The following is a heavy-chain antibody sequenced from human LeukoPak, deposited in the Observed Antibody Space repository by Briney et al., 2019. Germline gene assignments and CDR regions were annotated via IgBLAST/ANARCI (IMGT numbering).Heavy chain of an antibody. Sequence: SETLSLTCTVSGGSISSSSSYWGWIRQPPGKGLEWIGTIYYSGSTYYNASLKSRVTTSADTSKNQFPLKLSSVTAADTAVYYCARTTVATQFDYWGQGTLVTVSS. V-gene: IGHV4-39*01. CDR1: GGSISSSSSY. CDR2: IYYSGST. J-gene: IGHJ4*02. D-gene: IGHD4-23*01. CDR3: ARTTVATQFDY.